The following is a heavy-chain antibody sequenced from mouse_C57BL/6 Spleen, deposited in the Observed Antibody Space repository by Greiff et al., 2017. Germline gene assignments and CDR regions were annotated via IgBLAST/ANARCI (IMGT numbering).Heavy chain of an antibody. CDR2: IHPNSGST. CDR1: GYTFTSYW. Sequence: QVHVKQSGAELVKPGASVKLSCKASGYTFTSYWMHWVKQRPGQGLEWIGMIHPNSGSTNYNEKFKSKATLTVDKSSSTAYMQLSSLTSEDSAVYYCDADFDYWGQGTTLTVSS. J-gene: IGHJ2*01. CDR3: DADFDY. V-gene: IGHV1-64*01.